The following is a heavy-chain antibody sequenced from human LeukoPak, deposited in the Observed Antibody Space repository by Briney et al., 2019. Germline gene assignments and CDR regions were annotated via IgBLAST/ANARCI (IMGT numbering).Heavy chain of an antibody. Sequence: SETLSLTCAVYGGSFSGYYWSWIRQPPGKGLEWIGEINHSGSTNCNPSLKSRVTISVDTSKNQFSLKLSSVTAADTAVYYCARGRVSSGWYGDAFDIWGQGTMVTVSS. J-gene: IGHJ3*02. CDR1: GGSFSGYY. CDR3: ARGRVSSGWYGDAFDI. V-gene: IGHV4-34*01. D-gene: IGHD6-19*01. CDR2: INHSGST.